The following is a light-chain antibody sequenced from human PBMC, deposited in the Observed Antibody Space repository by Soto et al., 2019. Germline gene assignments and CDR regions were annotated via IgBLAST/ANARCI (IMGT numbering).Light chain of an antibody. CDR3: QQYNHYSGLT. Sequence: VQMTQSPPSLSASVGDRVTITCRASQRITTNLNWYQQKPGKAPKFLIHSASGLQSGVPSRFSGSGSGTDFTLTISSLQPDDFATYYCQQYNHYSGLTFGGGTKV. CDR1: QRITTN. CDR2: SAS. V-gene: IGKV1-39*01. J-gene: IGKJ4*01.